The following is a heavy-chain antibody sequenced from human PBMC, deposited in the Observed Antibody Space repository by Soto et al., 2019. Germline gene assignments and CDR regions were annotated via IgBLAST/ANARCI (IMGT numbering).Heavy chain of an antibody. J-gene: IGHJ5*02. D-gene: IGHD2-15*01. CDR3: ARGHIKPSSSGVVVVAATPDYSKNNLFDP. CDR2: INHSGST. CDR1: GGSFSGYY. V-gene: IGHV4-34*01. Sequence: SETLSLTCAVYGGSFSGYYWSWIRQPPGKGLEWIGEINHSGSTNYNPSLKSRVTISVDTSKNQFSLKLSSVTAADTAVYYCARGHIKPSSSGVVVVAATPDYSKNNLFDPWGQGTLVTVSS.